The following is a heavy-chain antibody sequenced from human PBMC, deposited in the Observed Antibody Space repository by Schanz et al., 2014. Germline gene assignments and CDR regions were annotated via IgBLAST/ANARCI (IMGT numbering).Heavy chain of an antibody. J-gene: IGHJ6*03. V-gene: IGHV3-15*01. CDR1: GFTFSNTW. CDR2: IKSKIDGGTT. D-gene: IGHD3-3*01. CDR3: TTVERITIFEVVPYYYYYMDV. Sequence: EVQLVESGGGLVKPGGSLRLSCAASGFTFSNTWMNWVRQTPGKGLEWIGRIKSKIDGGTTDYAAPVKGRFTISRDDSKNTLYLQMNSLKTEDTAVYYCTTVERITIFEVVPYYYYYMDVWGKGTTVTDSS.